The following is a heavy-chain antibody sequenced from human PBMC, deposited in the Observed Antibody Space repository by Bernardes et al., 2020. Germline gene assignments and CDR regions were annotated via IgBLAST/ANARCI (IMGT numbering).Heavy chain of an antibody. CDR3: ARDEPHFWSGYRPPDI. CDR1: GYTFTSYG. D-gene: IGHD3-3*02. J-gene: IGHJ3*02. V-gene: IGHV1-18*01. Sequence: ASVKVSCKASGYTFTSYGISWVRQAPGQGLEWMGWISAYNGNTNYAQKLQGRVTMTTDTSTSTAYMELRSLRSDDTAVYYCARDEPHFWSGYRPPDIWGQGTMVTVSS. CDR2: ISAYNGNT.